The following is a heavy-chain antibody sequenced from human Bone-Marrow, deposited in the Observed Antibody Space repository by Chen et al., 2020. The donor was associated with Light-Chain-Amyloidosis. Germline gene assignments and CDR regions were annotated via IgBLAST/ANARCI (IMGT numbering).Heavy chain of an antibody. Sequence: EVQLVESGGGLVQAGESLRLSCAASGISFSNNWMSWVRQAPGKGLEWVANVQGDGSDKYYVDSVKGRFTISRDNAKNSLYLQMNSLRAEDTAVYYCTTEYLGAYDYWGQGTLLTVSS. V-gene: IGHV3-7*05. J-gene: IGHJ4*02. D-gene: IGHD3-16*01. CDR2: VQGDGSDK. CDR1: GISFSNNW. CDR3: TTEYLGAYDY.